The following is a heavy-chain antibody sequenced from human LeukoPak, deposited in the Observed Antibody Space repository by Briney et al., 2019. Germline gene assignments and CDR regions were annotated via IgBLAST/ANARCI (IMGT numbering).Heavy chain of an antibody. Sequence: ASVKVSCKASGYTFTSYGISWVRQAPGQGLEWMGWINPNSGGTNYAQKFQGRVTMTRDTSISTAYMELSRLRSDDTAVYYCARVIVEQQLNFDYWGQGTLVTVSS. J-gene: IGHJ4*02. D-gene: IGHD6-13*01. CDR1: GYTFTSYG. CDR2: INPNSGGT. V-gene: IGHV1-2*02. CDR3: ARVIVEQQLNFDY.